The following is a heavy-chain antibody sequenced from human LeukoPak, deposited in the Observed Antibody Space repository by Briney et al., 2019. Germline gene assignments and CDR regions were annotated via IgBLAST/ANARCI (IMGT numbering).Heavy chain of an antibody. J-gene: IGHJ4*02. CDR2: IRYDGSNK. V-gene: IGHV3-30*02. CDR1: GFTFSSYG. Sequence: PGGSLRLSCAASGFTFSSYGMHWVRQAPGKGLEWVAFIRYDGSNKYYADSVKGRFTISRDNSKNTLYLQMNSLRAEDTAVYYCARDVAVAAGNLDYWGQGTLVTVSS. CDR3: ARDVAVAAGNLDY. D-gene: IGHD6-19*01.